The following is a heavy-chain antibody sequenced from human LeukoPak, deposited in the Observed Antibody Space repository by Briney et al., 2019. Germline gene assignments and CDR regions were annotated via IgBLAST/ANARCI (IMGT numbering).Heavy chain of an antibody. V-gene: IGHV4-34*01. J-gene: IGHJ4*02. CDR3: ARGLPFTMVRGVMNY. D-gene: IGHD3-10*01. CDR2: INHSGST. CDR1: GGSFGGYY. Sequence: SETLSLTCAVYGGSFGGYYWSWIRQPPGKGLEWIGEINHSGSTNYNPSLKSRVTISVDTSKNQFSLKLSSVTAADTAVYYCARGLPFTMVRGVMNYWGQGTLVTVSS.